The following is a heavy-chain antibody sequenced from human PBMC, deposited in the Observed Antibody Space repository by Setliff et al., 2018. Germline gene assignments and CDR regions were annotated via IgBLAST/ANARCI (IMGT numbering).Heavy chain of an antibody. CDR1: GGSIRSHY. D-gene: IGHD3-16*01. CDR2: IFYSGRT. CDR3: ARLPNYVWGSPVDY. J-gene: IGHJ4*02. Sequence: SETLSLTCSVSGGSIRSHYWSWIRQPPGKGLEWIGSIFYSGRTFYNPSLKSRVTISVDTSKNQFSLTLSSVTAADTAVYYCARLPNYVWGSPVDYWGQGTLVTVSS. V-gene: IGHV4-59*05.